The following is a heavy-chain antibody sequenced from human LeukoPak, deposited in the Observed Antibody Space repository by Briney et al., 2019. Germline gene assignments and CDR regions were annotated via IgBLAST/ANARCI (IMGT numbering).Heavy chain of an antibody. CDR1: GGSISSSNW. Sequence: SETLSLTCAVSGGSISSSNWWSWVRQPPGKGLAWIGEIYHSGSTNYNPSLKSRVTISVDKSKNQFSLKLSSVTAADTAVYYCVGGSGWYEGYFDYWGQGTLVTVSS. CDR2: IYHSGST. D-gene: IGHD6-19*01. CDR3: VGGSGWYEGYFDY. V-gene: IGHV4-4*02. J-gene: IGHJ4*02.